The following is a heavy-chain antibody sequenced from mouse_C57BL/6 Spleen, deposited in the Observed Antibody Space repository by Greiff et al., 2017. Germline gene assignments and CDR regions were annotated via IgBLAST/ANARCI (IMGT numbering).Heavy chain of an antibody. Sequence: QVQLQQPGAELVRPGSSVKLSCKASGYTFTSYWMDWVKQRPGQGLEWIGNIYPSDSETHYNQKFKDKATLTVDKSSSTAYMQLSSLTSEDSAVYYCARSYYSNYRLYYFDYWGQGTTLTVSS. J-gene: IGHJ2*01. D-gene: IGHD2-5*01. CDR2: IYPSDSET. CDR1: GYTFTSYW. CDR3: ARSYYSNYRLYYFDY. V-gene: IGHV1-61*01.